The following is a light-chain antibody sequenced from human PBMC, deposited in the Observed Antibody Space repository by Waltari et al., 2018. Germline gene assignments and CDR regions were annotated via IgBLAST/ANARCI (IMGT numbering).Light chain of an antibody. CDR1: SSDVGNYNF. Sequence: QSALTQPASVSRSPGQSITISCTGTSSDVGNYNFFSWYQHHPGKAPRLMIYEDTKRHSGVSNRFSGSKSGNTASLTISGLQAEDEADYYCCSYTDSTTLVFGGGTGLTVL. V-gene: IGLV2-23*01. CDR2: EDT. CDR3: CSYTDSTTLV. J-gene: IGLJ2*01.